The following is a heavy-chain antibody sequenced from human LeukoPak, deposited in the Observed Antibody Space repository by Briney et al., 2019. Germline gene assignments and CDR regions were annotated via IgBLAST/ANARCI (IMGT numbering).Heavy chain of an antibody. CDR2: IYYSGST. CDR3: ARGPPIVATIHYYYYGMGV. J-gene: IGHJ6*02. D-gene: IGHD5-12*01. CDR1: GGSISSSSYY. V-gene: IGHV4-39*01. Sequence: SETLSLTCTVSGGSISSSSYYWGWIRQPPGKGLEWIGSIYYSGSTYYNPSLKSRVTISVDTSKNQFSLKLSSVTAADTAVYYCARGPPIVATIHYYYYGMGVWGQGTTVTVSS.